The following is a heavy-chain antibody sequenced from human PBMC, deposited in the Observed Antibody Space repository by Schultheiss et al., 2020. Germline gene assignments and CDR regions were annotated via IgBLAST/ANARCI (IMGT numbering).Heavy chain of an antibody. CDR3: ARATFYFATSDLQFDY. CDR1: GFTFSSSA. CDR2: ISGSDGST. Sequence: GGSLRLSCAASGFTFSSSAMSWIRQAPGKGLEWVSAISGSDGSTYYADSVKGRFTISIDNSKNTLYLQMNSLRAEDTAMYYCARATFYFATSDLQFDYWGQGTLGTVSS. V-gene: IGHV3-23*01. J-gene: IGHJ4*02. D-gene: IGHD3-22*01.